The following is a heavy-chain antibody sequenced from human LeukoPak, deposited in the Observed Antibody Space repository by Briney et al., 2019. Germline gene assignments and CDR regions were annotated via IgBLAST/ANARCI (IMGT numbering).Heavy chain of an antibody. D-gene: IGHD4-17*01. CDR2: IRSKAYGGTT. V-gene: IGHV3-49*03. CDR3: ARYDYGDYVVDY. Sequence: PGGSLRLSCTASGFTFGDFAMSWFRQAPGKGLEWVGFIRSKAYGGTTEYAASVKGRFTISRDDSKSIAYLQMNSLMTEDTAVHYCARYDYGDYVVDYWGQGTLVAVSS. CDR1: GFTFGDFA. J-gene: IGHJ4*02.